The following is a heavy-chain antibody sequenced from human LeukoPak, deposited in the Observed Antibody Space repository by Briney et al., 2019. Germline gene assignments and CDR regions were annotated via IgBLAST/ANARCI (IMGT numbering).Heavy chain of an antibody. J-gene: IGHJ3*02. CDR1: GVSINNYY. D-gene: IGHD2-15*01. Sequence: SETLSLTCTVSGVSINNYYWSWIRQPHGKGLEWIGRIYTGGSTNYNPSHKSRVTMSVDTYKNQYPLKLSSVTAAHPAVYYCARGRYCSADIFTGGDAFHIWGQGRMVSDSS. V-gene: IGHV4-4*07. CDR3: ARGRYCSADIFTGGDAFHI. CDR2: IYTGGST.